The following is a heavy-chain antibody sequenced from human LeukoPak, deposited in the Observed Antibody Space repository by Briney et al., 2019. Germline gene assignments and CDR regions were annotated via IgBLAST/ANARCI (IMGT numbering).Heavy chain of an antibody. Sequence: SGHTLVKPTQTLTLTCTFSGFSLSSRDVAVGWICQPPRKALEWLALIYWDDDSRYTPYLRSRLTITKDTSKNQVVLTMTNVNPVDTATYYCAHRPGDGSLAFDPWGQGILVTVSS. CDR2: IYWDDDS. CDR1: GFSLSSRDVA. J-gene: IGHJ5*02. CDR3: AHRPGDGSLAFDP. V-gene: IGHV2-5*02. D-gene: IGHD7-27*01.